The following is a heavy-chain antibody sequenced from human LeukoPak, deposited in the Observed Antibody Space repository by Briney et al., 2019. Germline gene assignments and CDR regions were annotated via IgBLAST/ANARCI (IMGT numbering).Heavy chain of an antibody. CDR1: GFTVSSNY. Sequence: GGSLRLSCAASGFTVSSNYMSWVREAPGKGLEWVSVIYSGGSTYYADSVKGRFTISRDNSKNTLYLQMNSLRAEDTAVYHCARDTVTTFRFRDYQHYGMDVWGQGTTVTVSS. J-gene: IGHJ6*02. CDR3: ARDTVTTFRFRDYQHYGMDV. V-gene: IGHV3-53*01. CDR2: IYSGGST. D-gene: IGHD4-17*01.